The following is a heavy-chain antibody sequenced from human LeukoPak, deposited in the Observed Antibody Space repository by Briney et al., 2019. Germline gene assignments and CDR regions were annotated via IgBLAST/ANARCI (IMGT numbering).Heavy chain of an antibody. CDR3: AREVSSSSSRYFDY. J-gene: IGHJ4*02. Sequence: SETLSLTCNVSGGSISSYYWSWIRQPAGKGLEWIGRIYNSGNTNYRPSLKSRVTMSVDTSKNQFSLNLSSVTAADTAVYYCAREVSSSSSRYFDYWGQGTLVTVSS. CDR2: IYNSGNT. CDR1: GGSISSYY. D-gene: IGHD6-6*01. V-gene: IGHV4-4*07.